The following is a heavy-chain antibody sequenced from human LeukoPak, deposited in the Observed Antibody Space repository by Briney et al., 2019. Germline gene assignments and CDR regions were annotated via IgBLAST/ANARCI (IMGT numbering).Heavy chain of an antibody. CDR1: GGSISSSSW. CDR3: ARLYDSSGYYYPFDY. Sequence: SETLSLTCTVSGGSISSSSWWSWVRQPPGKGLEWIGEVFHNGSPNYNPSLKSRVTISVDTSKNHFSLKLSSVTAADTAVYYCARLYDSSGYYYPFDYWGQGTLVTVSS. V-gene: IGHV4-4*02. D-gene: IGHD3-22*01. CDR2: VFHNGSP. J-gene: IGHJ4*02.